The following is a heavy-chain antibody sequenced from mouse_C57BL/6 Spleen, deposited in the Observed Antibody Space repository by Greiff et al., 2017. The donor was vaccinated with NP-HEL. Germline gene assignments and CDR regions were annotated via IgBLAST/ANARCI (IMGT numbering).Heavy chain of an antibody. CDR1: GYTFTDYY. J-gene: IGHJ1*03. Sequence: VQLQQSGAELVRPGASVKLSCKASGYTFTDYYINWVKQRPGQGLEWIARIYPGSGNTYYNEKFKGKATLTAEKSSSTAYMQLSSLTSEDSAVYFCAREAIYDGYYDWYFDVWGTGTTVTVSS. CDR3: AREAIYDGYYDWYFDV. D-gene: IGHD2-3*01. V-gene: IGHV1-76*01. CDR2: IYPGSGNT.